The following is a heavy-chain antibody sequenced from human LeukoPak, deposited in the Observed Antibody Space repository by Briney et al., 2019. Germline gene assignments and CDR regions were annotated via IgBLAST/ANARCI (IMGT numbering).Heavy chain of an antibody. J-gene: IGHJ6*04. D-gene: IGHD3-10*02. CDR2: ISSSGSTI. V-gene: IGHV3-48*04. CDR3: AELGITMIGGV. CDR1: GYTFSSYS. Sequence: GGSLRLSCAASGYTFSSYSMNWVRQAPGKGLEWVSYISSSGSTIYYADSVKGRFTISRDNAKNSLYLQMNSLRAEDTAVYYCAELGITMIGGVWGKGTTVTISS.